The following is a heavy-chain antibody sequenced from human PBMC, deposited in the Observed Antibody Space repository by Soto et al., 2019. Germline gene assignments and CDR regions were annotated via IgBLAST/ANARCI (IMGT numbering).Heavy chain of an antibody. J-gene: IGHJ4*02. CDR1: GYTFTSYG. V-gene: IGHV1-18*04. D-gene: IGHD2-21*02. CDR2: ISAYNGNT. CDR3: ARAEYCGGDCYSTFDY. Sequence: ASVKVSCKASGYTFTSYGISWVRQAPGQGLEWMGWISAYNGNTNYAQKLQGRVTMTTGTSTSTAYMELRSLRSDDTAVYYCARAEYCGGDCYSTFDYWGQGTLVTVSS.